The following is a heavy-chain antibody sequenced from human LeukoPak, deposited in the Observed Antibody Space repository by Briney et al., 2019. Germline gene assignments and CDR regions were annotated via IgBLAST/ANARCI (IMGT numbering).Heavy chain of an antibody. CDR3: AKSGMGYFDY. D-gene: IGHD1-26*01. CDR2: INSNGDFK. CDR1: GFTFSSSE. J-gene: IGHJ4*02. V-gene: IGHV3-NL1*01. Sequence: PGGSLRLSCTASGFTFSSSEMNWVRQAPGKGLEWVSYINSNGDFKYYADSVKGRFTISRDNSKNTLYLQMNSLRAEDTAVYYCAKSGMGYFDYWGQGTLVTVSS.